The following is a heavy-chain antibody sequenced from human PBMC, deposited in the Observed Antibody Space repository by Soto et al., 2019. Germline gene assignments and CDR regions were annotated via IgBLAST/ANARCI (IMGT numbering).Heavy chain of an antibody. CDR1: GYTFTNYA. CDR3: ARSGGGYCTGGVCHANNWVDP. D-gene: IGHD2-8*02. V-gene: IGHV1-3*04. Sequence: ASVKVSCKTSGYTFTNYAIHWVRQAPGQRLEWMGWINTGNGNTRYSQKFQDRVTITRDTSASTAYLELSSLRSEDTAVYYCARSGGGYCTGGVCHANNWVDPWGQGTLVTVSS. CDR2: INTGNGNT. J-gene: IGHJ5*02.